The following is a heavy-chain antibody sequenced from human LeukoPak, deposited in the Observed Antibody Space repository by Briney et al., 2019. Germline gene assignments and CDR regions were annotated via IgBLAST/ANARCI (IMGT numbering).Heavy chain of an antibody. CDR2: ISYDGSNK. V-gene: IGHV3-30*03. D-gene: IGHD5-12*01. CDR1: GFSFKNYG. CDR3: ARDRRYSGYDEGYFDY. Sequence: PGGSLRLSCAASGFSFKNYGIHWVRQAPGKGLEWVAVISYDGSNKYYADSVKGRFTISRDNSKNTLYLQMNSLRAEDTAVYYCARDRRYSGYDEGYFDYWGQGTLVTVSS. J-gene: IGHJ4*02.